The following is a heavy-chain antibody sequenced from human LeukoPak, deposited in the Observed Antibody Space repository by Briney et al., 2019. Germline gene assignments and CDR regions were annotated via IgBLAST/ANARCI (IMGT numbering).Heavy chain of an antibody. J-gene: IGHJ4*02. V-gene: IGHV3-23*01. D-gene: IGHD3-22*01. CDR1: GFTVSRNY. CDR3: ARGMSATSGYLELEY. Sequence: PGGSLRLSCAASGFTVSRNYMSWVRQSPGKGLEWVSAISGSGGNTYSADSVKGRCTISRDNSKKTLFLHMNSLRAEDTAVYYCARGMSATSGYLELEYWGQGTLVTVST. CDR2: ISGSGGNT.